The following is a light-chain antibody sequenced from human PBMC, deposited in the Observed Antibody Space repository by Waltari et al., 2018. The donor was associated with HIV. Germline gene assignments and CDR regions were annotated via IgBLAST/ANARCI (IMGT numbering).Light chain of an antibody. J-gene: IGLJ1*01. V-gene: IGLV2-11*01. CDR3: CSYTDTYTFI. Sequence: QAALTQPRSVSGSPGQSVTISCTGTSSDIGNSKFVSWYQHHPYKAPKLMIYEVTKRPSGVSDRFSGSKSGNTASLTISGLQPEDEADYYCCSYTDTYTFIFGTGTRLTVL. CDR1: SSDIGNSKF. CDR2: EVT.